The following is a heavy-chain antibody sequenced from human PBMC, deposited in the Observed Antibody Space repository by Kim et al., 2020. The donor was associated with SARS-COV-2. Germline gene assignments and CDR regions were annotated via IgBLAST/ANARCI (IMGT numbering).Heavy chain of an antibody. Sequence: ASVKVSCKASGYTFTSYGISWVRQAPGQGLEWMGWISAYNGNTNYAQKLQGRVTMTTDTSTSTAYMELRSLRSDDTAVYYCARDSADIVVVPAVPGMDVWGQGTTVTVSS. CDR1: GYTFTSYG. CDR3: ARDSADIVVVPAVPGMDV. CDR2: ISAYNGNT. V-gene: IGHV1-18*01. D-gene: IGHD2-2*01. J-gene: IGHJ6*02.